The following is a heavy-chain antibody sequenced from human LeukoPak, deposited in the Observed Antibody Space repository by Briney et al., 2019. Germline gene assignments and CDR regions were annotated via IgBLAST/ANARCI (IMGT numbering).Heavy chain of an antibody. V-gene: IGHV4-59*01. CDR3: ARDLGGYYYDY. CDR1: GGSISSYY. Sequence: SETLSLTRTVSGGSISSYYWSWIRQPPGKGLEWIGYIYYSGSTNYNPSLKSRVTISVDTSKNQFSLKLSSVTAADTAVYYCARDLGGYYYDYWGQGTLVTVSS. D-gene: IGHD3-22*01. CDR2: IYYSGST. J-gene: IGHJ4*02.